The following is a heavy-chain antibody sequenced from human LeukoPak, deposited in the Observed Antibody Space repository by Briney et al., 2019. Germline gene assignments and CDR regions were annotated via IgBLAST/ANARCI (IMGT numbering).Heavy chain of an antibody. D-gene: IGHD4-23*01. J-gene: IGHJ1*01. Sequence: GGSLRLSCVASGFTVSTNYMNWVRQAPGKGLEWVSVIYSGGSTYYADSVKGRFTISRDNSKNTLYLQMNSLRAEDTAVYYCARQLPLEHWGQGTLVTVSS. V-gene: IGHV3-53*01. CDR2: IYSGGST. CDR3: ARQLPLEH. CDR1: GFTVSTNY.